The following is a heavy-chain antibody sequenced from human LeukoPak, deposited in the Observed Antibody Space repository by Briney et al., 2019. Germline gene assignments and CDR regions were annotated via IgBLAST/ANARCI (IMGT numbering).Heavy chain of an antibody. V-gene: IGHV5-51*01. Sequence: GESLQISCKGSGYSFTSYWIGWVRQMPGKGLEWMGIIYPGDSDTRYSPSFQGQVTISADKSISTAYLQWSSLKASDTAMYYCARSAAGKYYYYYYYMDVWGKGTTVTVSS. CDR3: ARSAAGKYYYYYYYMDV. J-gene: IGHJ6*03. CDR1: GYSFTSYW. D-gene: IGHD6-13*01. CDR2: IYPGDSDT.